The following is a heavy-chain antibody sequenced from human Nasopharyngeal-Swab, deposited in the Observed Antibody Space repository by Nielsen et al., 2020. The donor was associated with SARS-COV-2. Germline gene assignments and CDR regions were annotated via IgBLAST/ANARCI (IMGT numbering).Heavy chain of an antibody. CDR1: GGSISSYY. CDR3: ARVTRDGYNYDRFDY. D-gene: IGHD5-24*01. V-gene: IGHV4-4*07. CDR2: IYTSGST. J-gene: IGHJ4*02. Sequence: SETLSLTCTVSGGSISSYYWSWIRQPAGKGLEWIGRIYTSGSTNYNPSLKSRVTMSVDTSKNQFSLKLSSVTAVDTAVYYCARVTRDGYNYDRFDYWGQGTLVTVSS.